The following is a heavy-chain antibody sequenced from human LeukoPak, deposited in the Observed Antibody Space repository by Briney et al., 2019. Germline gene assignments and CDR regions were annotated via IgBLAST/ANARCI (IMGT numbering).Heavy chain of an antibody. CDR1: CGSISSSSYY. Sequence: SETLPLTCTVSCGSISSSSYYWGWIRQPPGKGLEWIGSIYYSGSTYYNPSLKSRVTIYVDTSKNQFSLKLSSVTAADTAVYYCARLFWSGYFVDYWGQGTLVTVSS. D-gene: IGHD3-3*01. CDR2: IYYSGST. J-gene: IGHJ4*02. V-gene: IGHV4-39*01. CDR3: ARLFWSGYFVDY.